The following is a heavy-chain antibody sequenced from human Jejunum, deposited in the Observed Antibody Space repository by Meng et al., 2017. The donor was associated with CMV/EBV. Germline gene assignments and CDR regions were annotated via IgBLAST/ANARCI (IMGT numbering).Heavy chain of an antibody. CDR3: ARWSGSESYPSADY. J-gene: IGHJ4*02. CDR1: RGSINYTS. Sequence: SRGSINYTSWSWIRQSARKGLEWIGSVSYSGSTNYNPSLKSRVSISMDTSENQFSLKVTSVTAGDTAVYYCARWSGSESYPSADYWARERWSPSPQ. D-gene: IGHD3-10*01. CDR2: VSYSGST. V-gene: IGHV4-59*01.